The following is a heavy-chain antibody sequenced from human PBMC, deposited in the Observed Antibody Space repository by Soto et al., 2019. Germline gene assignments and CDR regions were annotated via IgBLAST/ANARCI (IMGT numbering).Heavy chain of an antibody. D-gene: IGHD3-10*02. CDR1: GGSIRGYY. J-gene: IGHJ5*01. CDR2: IFYSGST. Sequence: PSETLSLTCTVAGGSIRGYYWSWIRPPPGKGLEWIGFIFYSGSTSYNPSLKSRVTISIDTSEYQFSLKLNSVTAADTAVYYCASMIGDPVLSFDSWGQGTLVTVSS. CDR3: ASMIGDPVLSFDS. V-gene: IGHV4-59*01.